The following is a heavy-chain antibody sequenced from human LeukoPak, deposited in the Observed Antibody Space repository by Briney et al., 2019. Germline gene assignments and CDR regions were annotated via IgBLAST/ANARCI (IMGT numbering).Heavy chain of an antibody. CDR1: GFTFSSYA. V-gene: IGHV3-23*01. D-gene: IGHD2-2*01. Sequence: GGSLRLSCAASGFTFSSYAMSWVRQAPGKGLERVSAISGSGGSTYYADSVKGRFTISRDNAKNSLYLQMNSLRAEDTTVYYCARDLGRYCSTTSCYGLDYWGQGTLVTVSS. J-gene: IGHJ4*02. CDR2: ISGSGGST. CDR3: ARDLGRYCSTTSCYGLDY.